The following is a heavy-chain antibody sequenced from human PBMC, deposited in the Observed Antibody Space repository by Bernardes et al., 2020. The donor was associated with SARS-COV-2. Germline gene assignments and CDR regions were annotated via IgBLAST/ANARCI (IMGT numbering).Heavy chain of an antibody. CDR1: GFTFSSYS. J-gene: IGHJ5*02. V-gene: IGHV3-21*01. CDR2: ISSSSSYI. D-gene: IGHD2-2*01. CDR3: ARVGVVVPAAPRNNWFDP. Sequence: GGSLRLSCAASGFTFSSYSMNWVRQAPGKGLEWVSSISSSSSYIYYADSVKGRFTISRDNAKNSLYLQMNSLRAEDTAVYYCARVGVVVPAAPRNNWFDPWGQGTLVTVSS.